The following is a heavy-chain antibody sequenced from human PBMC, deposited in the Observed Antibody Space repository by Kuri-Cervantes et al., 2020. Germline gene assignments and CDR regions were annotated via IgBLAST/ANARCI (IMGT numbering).Heavy chain of an antibody. D-gene: IGHD2-2*01. V-gene: IGHV3-9*01. CDR3: AKSWWRPAIGGHFDY. CDR1: GFTFDDYA. Sequence: GGSLRLSCAASGFTFDDYAMHWVRQAPGKGLEWVSGISWNSGSIGYADSVKGRFTISRDNAKNSLYLQMNSLRAEDTALYYCAKSWWRPAIGGHFDYWGQGTLVTVSS. CDR2: ISWNSGSI. J-gene: IGHJ4*02.